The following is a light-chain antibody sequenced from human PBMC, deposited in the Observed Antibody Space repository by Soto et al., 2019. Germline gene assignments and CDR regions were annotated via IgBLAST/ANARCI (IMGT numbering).Light chain of an antibody. V-gene: IGKV1-9*01. CDR1: QGISSF. Sequence: DIQLTQSPSFLSASVGDRFTITCRASQGISSFLAWYQQKPPKAPELLIYGASTLQSGVPSRFSGSGSGTEFTLTISSLQPDDFATYYCQHYNSYSEAFGQGTKVDIK. CDR3: QHYNSYSEA. J-gene: IGKJ1*01. CDR2: GAS.